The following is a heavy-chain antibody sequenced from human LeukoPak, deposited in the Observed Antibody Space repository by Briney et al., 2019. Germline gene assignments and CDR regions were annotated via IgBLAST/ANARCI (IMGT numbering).Heavy chain of an antibody. CDR2: IIPIFGTA. D-gene: IGHD1-7*01. CDR3: ARGGTPRGYFDY. J-gene: IGHJ4*02. Sequence: SVKVSCKASGGTFSSYAISWVRQAPGQGLEWMGGIIPIFGTANYAQKFQGRVTMTRDTSTSTVYMELSSLRSEDTAVYSCARGGTPRGYFDYWGQGTLVTVSS. V-gene: IGHV1-69*05. CDR1: GGTFSSYA.